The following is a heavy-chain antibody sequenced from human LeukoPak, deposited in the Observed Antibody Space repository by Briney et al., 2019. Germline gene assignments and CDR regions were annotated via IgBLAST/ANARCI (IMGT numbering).Heavy chain of an antibody. CDR3: ARTDGGWYGY. CDR2: ISGSGGST. D-gene: IGHD6-19*01. J-gene: IGHJ4*02. CDR1: GFTSSSYG. V-gene: IGHV3-23*01. Sequence: AGGSLRLSCAASGFTSSSYGMSWVRQAPGKGLEWVSGISGSGGSTYYADSVKGRFTISRDNSKNTLYLQMNSLRAEDTAVYYCARTDGGWYGYWGQGTLVTVSS.